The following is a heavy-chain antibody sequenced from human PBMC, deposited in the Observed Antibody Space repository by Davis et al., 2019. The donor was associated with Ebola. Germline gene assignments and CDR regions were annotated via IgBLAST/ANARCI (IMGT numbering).Heavy chain of an antibody. Sequence: ASVKVSCKASGYSFSSLGLNWVRQAPGQGLEWMGWISGHNAKVLSAERFQDRVTMTTDTSTNTVYMEMRGLRSEDTAVYFCAGGTHEYFDYWGQGTLVTVSS. J-gene: IGHJ4*02. CDR2: ISGHNAKV. V-gene: IGHV1-18*01. CDR3: AGGTHEYFDY. CDR1: GYSFSSLG. D-gene: IGHD3-16*01.